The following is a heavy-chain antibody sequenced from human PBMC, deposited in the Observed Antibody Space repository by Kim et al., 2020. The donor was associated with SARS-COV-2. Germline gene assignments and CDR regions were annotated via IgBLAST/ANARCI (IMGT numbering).Heavy chain of an antibody. CDR1: GDSVSSNSAA. CDR2: TYYRSKWYN. J-gene: IGHJ6*02. V-gene: IGHV6-1*01. CDR3: ARDLHHRASGAEIVVVPAANDYYYGMDV. Sequence: SQTLSLTCAISGDSVSSNSAAWNWIRQSPSRGLEWLGRTYYRSKWYNDYAVSVKSRITINPDTSKNQFSLQLNSVTPEDTAVYYCARDLHHRASGAEIVVVPAANDYYYGMDVWGQGTTVTVSS. D-gene: IGHD2-2*01.